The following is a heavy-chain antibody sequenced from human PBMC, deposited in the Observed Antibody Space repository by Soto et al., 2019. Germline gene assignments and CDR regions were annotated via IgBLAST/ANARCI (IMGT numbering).Heavy chain of an antibody. J-gene: IGHJ6*02. CDR3: ARDNSDRDCSGGSGYAVAFAR. CDR1: GGTFSSYA. D-gene: IGHD2-15*01. V-gene: IGHV1-69*13. CDR2: IIPIFGTA. Sequence: SSVKVSCKASGGTFSSYAISWVRQAPGQGLEWMGGIIPIFGTANYAQKFQGRVTITADESTSTAYMELSSLRSEDTAVYYCARDNSDRDCSGGSGYAVAFARWGQGSTVTVPS.